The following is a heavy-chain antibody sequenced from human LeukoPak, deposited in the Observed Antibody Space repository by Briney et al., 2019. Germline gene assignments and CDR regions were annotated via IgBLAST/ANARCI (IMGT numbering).Heavy chain of an antibody. CDR1: GGSISSYY. Sequence: TSETLSLTCTVSGGSISSYYWSWIRQPPGKGLEWIGYIYYSGSTNYNPSLKSRVTISVDTSKNQFSLKLSSVTAADTAVYCCARVHPGIAAAGTPYYYYYMDVWGKGTTVTVSS. D-gene: IGHD6-13*01. CDR2: IYYSGST. CDR3: ARVHPGIAAAGTPYYYYYMDV. V-gene: IGHV4-59*13. J-gene: IGHJ6*03.